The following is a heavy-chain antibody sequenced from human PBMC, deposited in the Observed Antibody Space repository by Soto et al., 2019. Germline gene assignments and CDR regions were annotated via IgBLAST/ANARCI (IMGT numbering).Heavy chain of an antibody. Sequence: QVQLVESGGGVVQPGRSLRLSCGVSGFIFSDYGMHWVRQAPGKGLEWVSLISYDGNHKYYADSVKGRFTISRDNSKNTLYLQMNSLNTEDTAVYYCAKDRAGYSRDMDVWGQGTAVTVSS. CDR2: ISYDGNHK. J-gene: IGHJ6*02. V-gene: IGHV3-30*18. CDR1: GFIFSDYG. D-gene: IGHD1-26*01. CDR3: AKDRAGYSRDMDV.